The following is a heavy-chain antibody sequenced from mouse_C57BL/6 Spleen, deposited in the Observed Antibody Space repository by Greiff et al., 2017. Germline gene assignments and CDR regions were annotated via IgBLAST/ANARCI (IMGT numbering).Heavy chain of an antibody. CDR3: ARSTGTRWYFDV. D-gene: IGHD4-1*01. CDR2: INPNNGGT. J-gene: IGHJ1*03. Sequence: VQLQQSGPELVKPGASVKISCKASGYTFTDYYMNWVKQSHGKSLEWIGDINPNNGGTSYNQKFKGKATLTVDKSSSTAYMELRSLTSEDSAVYYCARSTGTRWYFDVWGTGTTVTVSS. CDR1: GYTFTDYY. V-gene: IGHV1-26*01.